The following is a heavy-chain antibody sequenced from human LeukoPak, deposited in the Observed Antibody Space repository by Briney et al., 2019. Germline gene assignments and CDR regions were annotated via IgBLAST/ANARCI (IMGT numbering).Heavy chain of an antibody. CDR3: AKVGCIGGRCYVDY. CDR2: IYVNSGSI. D-gene: IGHD1-26*01. CDR1: GFSFDDYA. J-gene: IGHJ4*02. Sequence: GGSLRLSCAASGFSFDDYAVHWVRRAPGGGLEWISGIYVNSGSIDYADSVKGLFTISSDNAKNSLELQMNSLRPEDTALYYCAKVGCIGGRCYVDYWGLGTLVTVSS. V-gene: IGHV3-9*01.